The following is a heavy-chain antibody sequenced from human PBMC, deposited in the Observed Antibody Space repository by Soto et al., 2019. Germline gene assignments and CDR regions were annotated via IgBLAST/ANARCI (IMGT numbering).Heavy chain of an antibody. CDR2: IVPSLDTT. D-gene: IGHD1-20*01. Sequence: KVSCKASGGTFSSSGFSWVRQAPGQGLEWMGMIVPSLDTTNYAQKFQARVTITADEVTSTAYMELRSLRSEDTAVYYCARWPQPRYTADPYAVDVWGQGTRVTVSS. V-gene: IGHV1-69*11. CDR1: GGTFSSSG. J-gene: IGHJ6*02. CDR3: ARWPQPRYTADPYAVDV.